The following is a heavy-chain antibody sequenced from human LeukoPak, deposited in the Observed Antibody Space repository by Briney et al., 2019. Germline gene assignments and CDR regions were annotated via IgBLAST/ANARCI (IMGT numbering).Heavy chain of an antibody. CDR2: MNPNSGNT. J-gene: IGHJ4*02. V-gene: IGHV1-8*01. CDR3: ARGALDSGTFDY. CDR1: GYTFTSYD. Sequence: GASVKVSCKASGYTFTSYDINWVRQATGQGLEWMGWMNPNSGNTGYAQKFQGRVTMTRNTSISTAYMELSSLRSEDTAVYYCARGALDSGTFDYWGQGTLVTVSS. D-gene: IGHD3-10*01.